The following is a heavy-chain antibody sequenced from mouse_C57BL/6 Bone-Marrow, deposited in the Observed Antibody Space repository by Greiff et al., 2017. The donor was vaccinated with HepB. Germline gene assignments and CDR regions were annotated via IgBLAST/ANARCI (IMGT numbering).Heavy chain of an antibody. V-gene: IGHV7-1*01. CDR3: ARDADYGSSYVWFAY. CDR1: GFTFSDFY. J-gene: IGHJ3*01. CDR2: SRNKANDYTT. Sequence: EVMLVESGGGLVQSGRSLRLSCATSGFTFSDFYMEWVRQAPGKGLEWIAASRNKANDYTTEYSASVKGRFIVSRDTSQSILYLQMNALRAEDTAIYYCARDADYGSSYVWFAYWGQGTLVTVSA. D-gene: IGHD1-1*01.